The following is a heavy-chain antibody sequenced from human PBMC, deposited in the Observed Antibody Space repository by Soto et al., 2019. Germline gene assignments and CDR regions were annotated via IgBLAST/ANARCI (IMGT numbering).Heavy chain of an antibody. CDR2: IWYDGSNK. V-gene: IGHV3-33*01. CDR1: GFTFSSYG. D-gene: IGHD6-25*01. Sequence: QVQLVESGGGVVQPGRSLRLSCAASGFTFSSYGMHWVRQAPGKGLEWVAVIWYDGSNKYYADSVKGRFTISRDNSKNTLYLQMNSLRAEDTAVYYCARVSSGWDSYYYYYMDVWGKGTTVTVSS. CDR3: ARVSSGWDSYYYYYMDV. J-gene: IGHJ6*03.